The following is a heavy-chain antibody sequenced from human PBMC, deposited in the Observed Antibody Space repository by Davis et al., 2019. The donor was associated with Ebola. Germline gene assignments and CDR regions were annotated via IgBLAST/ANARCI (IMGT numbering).Heavy chain of an antibody. CDR1: GYSFTNYG. Sequence: ASVKVSCKASGYSFTNYGINWVRRAPGRGLEWLGWISAYNGNTNYAPSFQGRVTLTTDTSTSTASMELKFLRSDDPAMYYCARGGLLFWVDFLGQGTLVTVSS. CDR2: ISAYNGNT. D-gene: IGHD2-21*01. CDR3: ARGGLLFWVDF. V-gene: IGHV1-18*01. J-gene: IGHJ4*02.